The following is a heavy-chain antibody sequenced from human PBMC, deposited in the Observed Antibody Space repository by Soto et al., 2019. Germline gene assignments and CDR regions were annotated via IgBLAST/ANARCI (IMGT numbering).Heavy chain of an antibody. CDR2: IYYSGST. CDR3: ARGPTTEVYYYYGMDV. J-gene: IGHJ6*02. D-gene: IGHD5-12*01. V-gene: IGHV4-59*01. Sequence: SETLSLTCTVSGGSINTFYWSWIRQPPGKGLEWIGYIYYSGSTNYNPSLKSRVTISVDTSKNQFSLKLSSVTAADTAVYYCARGPTTEVYYYYGMDVWGQGTTVTVSS. CDR1: GGSINTFY.